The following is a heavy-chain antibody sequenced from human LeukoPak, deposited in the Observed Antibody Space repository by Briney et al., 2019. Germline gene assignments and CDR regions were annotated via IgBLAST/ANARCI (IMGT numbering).Heavy chain of an antibody. V-gene: IGHV3-74*01. CDR3: ARGGGGYYGSGSYSSDAFDI. CDR2: INSDGSST. D-gene: IGHD3-10*01. Sequence: GGSLRLSCAASGFTFSIYWMHWVRQAPGKGLVWVSRINSDGSSTSYADSVKGRFTISRDNAKNTLYLQMNSLRAEDTAVYYCARGGGGYYGSGSYSSDAFDIWGQGTMVTVSS. CDR1: GFTFSIYW. J-gene: IGHJ3*02.